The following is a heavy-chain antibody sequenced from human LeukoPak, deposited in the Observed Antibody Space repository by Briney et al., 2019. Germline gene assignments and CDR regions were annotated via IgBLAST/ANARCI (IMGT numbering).Heavy chain of an antibody. J-gene: IGHJ5*02. CDR1: GGSISSSSYY. D-gene: IGHD1-26*01. V-gene: IGHV4-39*01. Sequence: SETLSLTCTVSGGSISSSSYYWGWIRQPPGRGLECIGSIYYSGSTYYNPSLKSRVTISVDTSKNQFSLKLSSLTAADTAEYYCARHEYSGSYYGLSWFDPWGQGTLVTVSS. CDR3: ARHEYSGSYYGLSWFDP. CDR2: IYYSGST.